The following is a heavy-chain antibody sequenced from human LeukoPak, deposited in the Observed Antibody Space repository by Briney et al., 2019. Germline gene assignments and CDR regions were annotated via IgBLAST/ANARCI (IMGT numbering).Heavy chain of an antibody. Sequence: SETLSLTCTVSGGSISSDYWSWIRQPAGRGLEWIGRIYFSGSTNYNPSLKSRVTMSVDASKNQFSLKLSSVTAADTAVYYCARSGYSIGPDYWGQGTLVTVSS. CDR1: GGSISSDY. J-gene: IGHJ4*02. V-gene: IGHV4-4*07. D-gene: IGHD6-19*01. CDR3: ARSGYSIGPDY. CDR2: IYFSGST.